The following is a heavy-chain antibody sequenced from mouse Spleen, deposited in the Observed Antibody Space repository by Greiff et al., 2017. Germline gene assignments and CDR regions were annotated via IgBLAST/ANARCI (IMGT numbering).Heavy chain of an antibody. CDR3: ARVEASYYFDY. D-gene: IGHD6-1*01. CDR1: GYTFTSYW. Sequence: VQLQQPGAELVKPGASVKLSCKASGYTFTSYWMHWVKQRPGQGLEWIGMIHPNSGSTNYNEKFKSKATLTVDKSSSTAYMQLSSLTSEDSAVYYCARVEASYYFDYWGQGTTLTVSS. J-gene: IGHJ2*01. CDR2: IHPNSGST. V-gene: IGHV1-64*01.